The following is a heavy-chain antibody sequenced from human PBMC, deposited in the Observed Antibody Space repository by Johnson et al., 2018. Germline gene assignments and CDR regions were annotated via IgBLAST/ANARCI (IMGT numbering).Heavy chain of an antibody. CDR2: IYTSGTT. CDR3: VRGLDFTGYIDY. CDR1: GFTFRNNW. J-gene: IGHJ4*02. D-gene: IGHD2-8*02. Sequence: VQLQESGGGLVQPGGSLRLSCVASGFTFRNNWMHWVRQAPRKGLEWVSVIYTSGTTYYADSVKGRFTISRDSSKNTVYIQMHSRRPEDTAVYFGVRGLDFTGYIDYWGQGTLITVSA. V-gene: IGHV3-66*02.